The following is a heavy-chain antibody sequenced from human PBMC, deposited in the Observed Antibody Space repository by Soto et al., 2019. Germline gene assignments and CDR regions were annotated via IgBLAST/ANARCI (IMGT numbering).Heavy chain of an antibody. V-gene: IGHV4-59*01. D-gene: IGHD3-10*01. CDR3: ARELWFGVPDAFDI. Sequence: LSLTCTVSGGSISSYYWSWIRQPPGKGLEWIGYNYYSGSTNYNPSLKSRVTISVDTSKNQFSLKLSSVTAADTAVYYCARELWFGVPDAFDIWGQGTMVTVSS. CDR2: NYYSGST. CDR1: GGSISSYY. J-gene: IGHJ3*02.